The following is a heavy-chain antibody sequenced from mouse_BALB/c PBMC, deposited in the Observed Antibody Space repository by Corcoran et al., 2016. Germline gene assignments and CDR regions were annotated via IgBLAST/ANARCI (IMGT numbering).Heavy chain of an antibody. D-gene: IGHD2-1*01. Sequence: QVTLKESGPGILKPSQTLSLTCSFSGFSLSTSGLGVGWLRQPSGKGLEWLAHILWDDDKYYNPSLTSQLTISKDTYRNQVFLKISSVDTAETATYYCARRTSYGNSFGYWGQGNLVTVSA. CDR2: ILWDDDK. CDR1: GFSLSTSGLG. CDR3: ARRTSYGNSFGY. V-gene: IGHV8-12*01. J-gene: IGHJ3*01.